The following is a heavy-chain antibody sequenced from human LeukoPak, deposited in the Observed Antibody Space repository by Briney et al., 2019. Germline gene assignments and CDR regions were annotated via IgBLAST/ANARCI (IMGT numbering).Heavy chain of an antibody. CDR3: ARGYYDSSGYSPWGY. D-gene: IGHD3-22*01. V-gene: IGHV1-2*02. Sequence: ASVKVSCKASGYTFTGYYMHWVRQAPGQGLEWMGWINPNSGGTNYAQKFQGRVTMTRDTSISTAYMELSRLRPDDTAVYYCARGYYDSSGYSPWGYWGQGTLVTVSS. CDR2: INPNSGGT. J-gene: IGHJ4*02. CDR1: GYTFTGYY.